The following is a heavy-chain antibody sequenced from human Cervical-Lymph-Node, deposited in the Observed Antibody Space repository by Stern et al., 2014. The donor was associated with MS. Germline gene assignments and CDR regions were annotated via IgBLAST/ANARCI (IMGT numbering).Heavy chain of an antibody. J-gene: IGHJ6*02. CDR3: ARDRAAAGMDV. Sequence: VQLQESGPGLLKTSQTLSLTCSVSGDSISNGVYYWSWIRQHPGKGLEWIGYIYYTGNTYYNPSLTSRVTISVDTSKNQFSLKLNSVTAADTAVYFCARDRAAAGMDVWGQGTAVTVS. CDR2: IYYTGNT. CDR1: GDSISNGVYY. V-gene: IGHV4-31*03. D-gene: IGHD6-13*01.